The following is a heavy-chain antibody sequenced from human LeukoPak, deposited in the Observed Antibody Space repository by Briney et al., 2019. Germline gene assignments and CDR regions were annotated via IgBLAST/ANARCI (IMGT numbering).Heavy chain of an antibody. CDR1: GFTFTNNW. V-gene: IGHV3-7*01. Sequence: PGGALRLSCAASGFTFTNNWMSWVRQAPWKGLEGVANIKSDGSEKYYVDSVEGRFTISRDNAKNTVSLQMDSLRGEDTAVYYCVRALGSPTADHWGQGTLVTVSS. CDR2: IKSDGSEK. D-gene: IGHD3-16*01. J-gene: IGHJ4*02. CDR3: VRALGSPTADH.